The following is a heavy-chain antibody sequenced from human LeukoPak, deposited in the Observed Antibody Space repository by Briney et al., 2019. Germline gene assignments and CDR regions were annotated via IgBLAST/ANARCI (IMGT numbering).Heavy chain of an antibody. CDR1: GGSFSGYY. V-gene: IGHV4-34*01. CDR3: ARMRLTYNWNRGHDAFDI. CDR2: INHSGST. J-gene: IGHJ3*02. D-gene: IGHD1-20*01. Sequence: SETLSLTCAVYGGSFSGYYWSWIRQPPGKGLEWIGEINHSGSTNYNPSLESRVTISVDTSKNQFSLKLSSVTAADTAVYYCARMRLTYNWNRGHDAFDIWGQGTMVTVPS.